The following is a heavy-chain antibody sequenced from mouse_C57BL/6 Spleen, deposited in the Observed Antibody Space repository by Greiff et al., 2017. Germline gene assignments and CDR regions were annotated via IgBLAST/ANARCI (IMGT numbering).Heavy chain of an antibody. V-gene: IGHV1-64*01. Sequence: QVQLKQPGAELVKPGASVKLSCKASGYTFTSYWMHWVKQRPGQGLEWIGMIHPNSGSTNYNEKFKSKATLTVDKSSSTAYMQLSSLTSEDSAVYYCARLYYYGSSYDYAMDYWGQGTSVTVSS. CDR2: IHPNSGST. J-gene: IGHJ4*01. CDR3: ARLYYYGSSYDYAMDY. CDR1: GYTFTSYW. D-gene: IGHD1-1*01.